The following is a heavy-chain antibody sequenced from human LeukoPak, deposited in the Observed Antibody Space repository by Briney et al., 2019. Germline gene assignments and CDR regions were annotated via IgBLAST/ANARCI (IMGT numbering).Heavy chain of an antibody. J-gene: IGHJ4*02. V-gene: IGHV3-23*01. CDR2: ISGSGGST. D-gene: IGHD3-3*01. Sequence: GGSLRLSCAASGFTFSSYAMSWVRQAPGKGLEWVSAISGSGGSTYYADSVKGRFTISRDNSKNTLYLQMNSLRAEDTAVYYCAKGPVSILEWPLKDYWGQGTLVTVSS. CDR3: AKGPVSILEWPLKDY. CDR1: GFTFSSYA.